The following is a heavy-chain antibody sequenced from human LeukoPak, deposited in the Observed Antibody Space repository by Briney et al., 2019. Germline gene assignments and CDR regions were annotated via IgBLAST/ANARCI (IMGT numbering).Heavy chain of an antibody. D-gene: IGHD3-9*01. Sequence: SQTLSLTCTVSGGSISSGGYYWSWIRQHPGKGLERIGYIYYSGSTYYNPSLKSRVTISVDTSKNQFSLKLSSVTAADTAVYYCARDIRIPDDYYGMDVWGQGTTVTVSS. CDR2: IYYSGST. J-gene: IGHJ6*02. CDR3: ARDIRIPDDYYGMDV. CDR1: GGSISSGGYY. V-gene: IGHV4-31*03.